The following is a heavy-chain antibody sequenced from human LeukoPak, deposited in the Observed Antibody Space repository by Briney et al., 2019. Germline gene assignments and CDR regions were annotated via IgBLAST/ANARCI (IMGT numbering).Heavy chain of an antibody. D-gene: IGHD3-10*01. CDR3: AKDGYYGSGPLDY. V-gene: IGHV3-23*01. CDR2: ISDSGGST. J-gene: IGHJ4*02. Sequence: PGGSLRLSCAVSGFTFSSYAMSWVRQAPGKGLEWVSIISDSGGSTYYADSVKGRFTISRDNSKNTLYLQMDSLRAEDTAVYYCAKDGYYGSGPLDYWGQGTLVTVSS. CDR1: GFTFSSYA.